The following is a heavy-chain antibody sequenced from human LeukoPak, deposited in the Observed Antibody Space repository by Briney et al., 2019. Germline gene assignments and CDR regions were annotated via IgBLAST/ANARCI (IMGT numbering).Heavy chain of an antibody. V-gene: IGHV4-34*01. CDR1: GGSFSGYY. Sequence: SETLSLTCAVYGGSFSGYYWSWIRQPPGKGLEWIGEINHSGSTNYNPSLKSRVTISVDTSKNQFSLKLSSVTAADTAVYYCARGTFRVLPYYYDSSGYSAFDIWGQGTMVTVSS. D-gene: IGHD3-22*01. CDR2: INHSGST. CDR3: ARGTFRVLPYYYDSSGYSAFDI. J-gene: IGHJ3*02.